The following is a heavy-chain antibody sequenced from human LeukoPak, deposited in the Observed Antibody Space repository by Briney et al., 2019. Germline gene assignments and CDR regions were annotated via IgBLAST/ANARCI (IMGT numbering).Heavy chain of an antibody. CDR3: ARGADGVSSNSRGWFDP. CDR2: ISTSSSYI. Sequence: PGGSLRLSCAASGFTFDDYSMNWVRRAPGKGLEWVSSISTSSSYIYYADSVRGRFTISRDNAKNSLYLQMNSLRAEDTAVYSCARGADGVSSNSRGWFDPWGQGTLVTVSS. V-gene: IGHV3-21*01. J-gene: IGHJ5*02. D-gene: IGHD2-15*01. CDR1: GFTFDDYS.